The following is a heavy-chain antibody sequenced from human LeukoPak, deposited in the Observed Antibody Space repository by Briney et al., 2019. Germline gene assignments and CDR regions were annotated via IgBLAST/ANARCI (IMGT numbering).Heavy chain of an antibody. CDR1: GYTFTSYY. D-gene: IGHD3-22*01. J-gene: IGHJ3*02. CDR2: INPNGGST. Sequence: GASVKVSCKASGYTFTSYYMHWVRQAPGQDFEWMGIINPNGGSTSDAQKFQGRVTMTTDTSTSTVYMELTGLRSEDTAVYYCARELSSGYWSPYAFDIWGQGTMITVSS. V-gene: IGHV1-46*01. CDR3: ARELSSGYWSPYAFDI.